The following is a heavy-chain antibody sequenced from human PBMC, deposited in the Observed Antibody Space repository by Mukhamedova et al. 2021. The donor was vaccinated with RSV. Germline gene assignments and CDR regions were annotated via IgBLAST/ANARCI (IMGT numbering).Heavy chain of an antibody. V-gene: IGHV3-30*04. CDR3: ARGGRVAPLLIADA. D-gene: IGHD2-15*01. CDR2: ISYDGSNK. CDR1: GFTFSSYA. Sequence: GFTFSSYAMHWVRQAPGKGLEWVAVISYDGSNKYYADSVKGRFTISRDNSKNTLYLQMNSLRAEDTAVYYCARGGRVAPLLIADA. J-gene: IGHJ3*01.